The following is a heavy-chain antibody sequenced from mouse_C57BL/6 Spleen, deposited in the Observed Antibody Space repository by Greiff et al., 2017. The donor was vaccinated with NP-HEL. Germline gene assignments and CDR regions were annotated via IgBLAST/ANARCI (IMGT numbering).Heavy chain of an antibody. D-gene: IGHD2-4*01. CDR2: IYPGSGST. Sequence: QVQLQQPGAELVKPGASVKMSCKASGYTFTSYCITWVKQRPGQGLEWIGDIYPGSGSTNYNEKFKSKATLTVDTSSSTAYMQLSSLTSEDSAVYYCARGSYDYDVRDYFDYWGQGTTLTVSS. CDR3: ARGSYDYDVRDYFDY. CDR1: GYTFTSYC. J-gene: IGHJ2*01. V-gene: IGHV1-55*01.